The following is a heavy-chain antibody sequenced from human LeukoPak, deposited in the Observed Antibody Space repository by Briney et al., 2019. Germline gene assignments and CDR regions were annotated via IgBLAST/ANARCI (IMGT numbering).Heavy chain of an antibody. V-gene: IGHV3-30*18. Sequence: GGTLRLSCAASGFTFSSYGMHWVRQAPGKGLEWVAVISYDGSNKYYADSVKGRFTISRDNSKNTLYLQMNSLRAEDTAVYYCAKDGFTRDPLRYFDSPIGWGQGTLVTVSS. CDR2: ISYDGSNK. CDR1: GFTFSSYG. J-gene: IGHJ4*02. CDR3: AKDGFTRDPLRYFDSPIG. D-gene: IGHD3-9*01.